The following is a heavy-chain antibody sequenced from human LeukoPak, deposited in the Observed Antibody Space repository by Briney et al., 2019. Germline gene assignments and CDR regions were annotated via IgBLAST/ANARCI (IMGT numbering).Heavy chain of an antibody. CDR2: ISGSGGST. Sequence: GGSLRLSCAASGFTFSSYAMSWVRQAPGKGLEWVSAISGSGGSTYYADSVKGRFTISRDNSKNTLYLQMNSLRAEDTALYYCAKDIRGYCSGGSCRLDYWGQGTLVTVSS. V-gene: IGHV3-23*01. CDR3: AKDIRGYCSGGSCRLDY. D-gene: IGHD2-15*01. J-gene: IGHJ4*02. CDR1: GFTFSSYA.